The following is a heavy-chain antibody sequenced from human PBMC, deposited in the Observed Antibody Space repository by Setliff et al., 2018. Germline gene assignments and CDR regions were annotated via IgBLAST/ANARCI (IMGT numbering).Heavy chain of an antibody. J-gene: IGHJ5*02. D-gene: IGHD4-17*01. V-gene: IGHV3-23*05. CDR1: GFTISGYA. CDR2: IKDSDYST. CDR3: AKDPNGDFFGAFDT. Sequence: GGSLRLSCVGSGFTISGYAMTWVRQVPGKGLEWNSSIKDSDYSTYYADSVKVRFTISRDNSKNTLYLQMNGLRAEDSALYYCAKDPNGDFFGAFDTWGQGALVTVSS.